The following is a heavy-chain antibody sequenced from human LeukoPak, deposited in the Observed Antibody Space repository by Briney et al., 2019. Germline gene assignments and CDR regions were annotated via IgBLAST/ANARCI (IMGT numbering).Heavy chain of an antibody. CDR1: GFTFSSYA. J-gene: IGHJ3*02. Sequence: GGSLRLSCAASGFTFSSYAMTWVRQAPGKGLEWVSAITGSGDSAYYSDSVKGRFTISRDQSKSTVYLQMNSLRAEDTAVYYCAKAVRSYYGSGSHNAFDIWGQGTTVTVSS. CDR2: ITGSGDSA. D-gene: IGHD3-10*01. V-gene: IGHV3-23*01. CDR3: AKAVRSYYGSGSHNAFDI.